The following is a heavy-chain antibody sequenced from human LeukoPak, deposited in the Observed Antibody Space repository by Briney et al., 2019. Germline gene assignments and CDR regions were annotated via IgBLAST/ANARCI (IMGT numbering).Heavy chain of an antibody. CDR3: ARGSLNRYSSGYYYHY. V-gene: IGHV1-2*02. Sequence: ASVKVSCKASGYTFTGYFMHWVRQAPGQGLEWMGWINPNSGGTNYAQKFQGRVTMTRDTSISTAHMELSRLRSDDTAVYYCARGSLNRYSSGYYYHYWGQGTLVTVSS. D-gene: IGHD3-22*01. CDR1: GYTFTGYF. CDR2: INPNSGGT. J-gene: IGHJ4*02.